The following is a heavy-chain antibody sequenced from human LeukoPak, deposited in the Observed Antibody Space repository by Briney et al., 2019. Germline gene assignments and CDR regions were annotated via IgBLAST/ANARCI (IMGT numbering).Heavy chain of an antibody. J-gene: IGHJ4*02. CDR1: GFRFTSYW. CDR2: IYPDDSDP. Sequence: GESLNISCKPSGFRFTSYWIGGLRQLPGKGLEWRGNIYPDDSDPRYSPSFRAQVTISADKFINIAYLQWSSLKATDTAMYYCARWRGYSTTSFFGYWGQGTLVTVYS. D-gene: IGHD2/OR15-2a*01. V-gene: IGHV5-51*01. CDR3: ARWRGYSTTSFFGY.